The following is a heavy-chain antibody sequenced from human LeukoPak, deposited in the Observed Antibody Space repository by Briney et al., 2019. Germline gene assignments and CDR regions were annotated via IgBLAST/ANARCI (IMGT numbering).Heavy chain of an antibody. D-gene: IGHD5-18*01. V-gene: IGHV1-69*02. J-gene: IGHJ4*02. CDR2: IIPILGIA. CDR3: ARSAVDTAMGADFDY. Sequence: SVKVSCKASGGTFSSYTISWVRQAPGQGLEWMGRIIPILGIANYAQKFQGRVTITADKSTSTAYMELSSLGSEDTAVYYCARSAVDTAMGADFDYWGQGTLVTVSS. CDR1: GGTFSSYT.